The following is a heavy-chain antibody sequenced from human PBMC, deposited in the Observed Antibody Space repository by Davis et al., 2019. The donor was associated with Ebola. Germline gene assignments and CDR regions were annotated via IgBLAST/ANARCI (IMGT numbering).Heavy chain of an antibody. D-gene: IGHD6-19*01. V-gene: IGHV3-23*01. CDR3: ARDSVQWLVRGWFDP. CDR1: GFTFSSYA. Sequence: GGSLRLSCAASGFTFSSYAMSWVRQAPGKGLEWVSAISGSGGSTYYADSVKGRFTISRDNSKNTLYLQMSSLRAEDTAVYYCARDSVQWLVRGWFDPWGQGTLVTVSS. CDR2: ISGSGGST. J-gene: IGHJ5*02.